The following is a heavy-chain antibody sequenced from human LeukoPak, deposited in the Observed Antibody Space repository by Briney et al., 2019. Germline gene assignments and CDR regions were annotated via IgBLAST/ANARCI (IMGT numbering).Heavy chain of an antibody. J-gene: IGHJ4*02. Sequence: PGGSLRLFWAGSGFNFRSNCKNWGRQAPGKGLEWVAIIWYDGSKEYYADSVKGRFTISRDNSKNTVYLQMDSLRAEDTAVYYCARIDGWSNFDYWGQGTLVAVSS. D-gene: IGHD3-10*01. V-gene: IGHV3-33*01. CDR2: IWYDGSKE. CDR1: GFNFRSNC. CDR3: ARIDGWSNFDY.